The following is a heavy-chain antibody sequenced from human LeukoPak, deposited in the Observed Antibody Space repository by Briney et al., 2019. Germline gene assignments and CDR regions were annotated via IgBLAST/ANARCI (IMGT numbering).Heavy chain of an antibody. CDR1: GFRFSSYA. CDR3: ASGDPGINSHFDY. D-gene: IGHD3-10*01. Sequence: PGGSLRLSCAASGFRFSSYAVHWVRQAPGKGLEWVAVISYDGSNKYYADSVKGRFTISRDNSKSTLYLQMNSLRAEDTAVYYCASGDPGINSHFDYWGQGTLVTVPS. CDR2: ISYDGSNK. J-gene: IGHJ4*02. V-gene: IGHV3-30*04.